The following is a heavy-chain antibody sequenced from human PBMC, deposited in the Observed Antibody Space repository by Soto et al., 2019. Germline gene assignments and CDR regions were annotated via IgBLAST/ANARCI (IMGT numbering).Heavy chain of an antibody. CDR2: IYYSGST. CDR3: ASYDSSGYYSEYFQH. CDR1: GGSISSGDYY. D-gene: IGHD3-22*01. V-gene: IGHV4-30-4*01. Sequence: SETLSLTCTVSGGSISSGDYYWSWIRQPPGKGLEWIGYIYYSGSTYYNPSLKSRVTISIDTSKNQFSLKLSSVTAADTAVYYCASYDSSGYYSEYFQHWCQGTLVTVSS. J-gene: IGHJ1*01.